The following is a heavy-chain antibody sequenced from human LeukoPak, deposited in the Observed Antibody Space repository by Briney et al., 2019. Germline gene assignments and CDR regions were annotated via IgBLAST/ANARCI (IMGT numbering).Heavy chain of an antibody. CDR2: IIPIFGTA. CDR3: ARVGVYGDHKDDY. V-gene: IGHV1-69*06. J-gene: IGHJ4*02. Sequence: ASVKVSCKASGYTITDYYIHWVRQAPGQGLEWMGGIIPIFGTANYAQKFQGRVTITADKSTSTAYMELSSLRSEDTAVYYCARVGVYGDHKDDYWGQGTLVTVSS. D-gene: IGHD4-17*01. CDR1: GYTITDYY.